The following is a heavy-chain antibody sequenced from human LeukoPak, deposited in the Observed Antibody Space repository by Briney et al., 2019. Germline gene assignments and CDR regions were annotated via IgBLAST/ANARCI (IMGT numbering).Heavy chain of an antibody. Sequence: PGGSLRLPCATSGFTFSNYAMSWVRQAPGKGLEWVSGISASGGSTYYADSVKGRFTISRDNSKNTLYLQMNSLRAEDTAVYYCARLLVVVPAAKTFDYWGQGTLVTVSS. CDR3: ARLLVVVPAAKTFDY. D-gene: IGHD2-2*01. V-gene: IGHV3-23*01. J-gene: IGHJ4*02. CDR2: ISASGGST. CDR1: GFTFSNYA.